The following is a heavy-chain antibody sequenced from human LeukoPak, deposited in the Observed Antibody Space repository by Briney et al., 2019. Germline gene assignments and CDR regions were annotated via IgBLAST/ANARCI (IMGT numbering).Heavy chain of an antibody. CDR2: INHSGST. Sequence: PSETLSLTCAIYGGSFNGYYWSWIRQAPGKGLEWIGEINHSGSTNYNPSLKSRVTISVDTSRNQFSLRLSSMTAADTAFYYCASPFCGGGGCYFDDWGQGSLVTVSS. V-gene: IGHV4-34*01. D-gene: IGHD2-15*01. CDR1: GGSFNGYY. J-gene: IGHJ4*02. CDR3: ASPFCGGGGCYFDD.